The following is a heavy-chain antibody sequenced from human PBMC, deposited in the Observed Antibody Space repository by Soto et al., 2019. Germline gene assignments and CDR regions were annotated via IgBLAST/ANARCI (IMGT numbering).Heavy chain of an antibody. D-gene: IGHD5-18*01. CDR3: ARCFYRGYSYGLDCFDY. CDR2: ISGSGGST. V-gene: IGHV3-23*01. J-gene: IGHJ4*02. Sequence: EVQLLESGGGLVQPGGSLRLSCAASGFTFSSYAMSWVRQAPGKGLEWVSAISGSGGSTYYADSVKGRFTISRDNSKNTLYLQMNSLRAEDTAVYYCARCFYRGYSYGLDCFDYWGQGTLVTVSS. CDR1: GFTFSSYA.